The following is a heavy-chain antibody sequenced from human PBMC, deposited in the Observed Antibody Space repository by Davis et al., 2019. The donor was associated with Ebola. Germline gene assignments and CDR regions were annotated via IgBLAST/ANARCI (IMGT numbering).Heavy chain of an antibody. D-gene: IGHD4-17*01. Sequence: AASVKVSCKASGYTFTSYDINWVRQATGQGLEWMGWMNPNSGNTGYAQKFQGRVTMTRDTSTSTVYMELSSLRSEDTAVYYCARDWTTVTTRFDYWGQGTLVTVSS. V-gene: IGHV1-8*01. CDR3: ARDWTTVTTRFDY. CDR2: MNPNSGNT. CDR1: GYTFTSYD. J-gene: IGHJ4*02.